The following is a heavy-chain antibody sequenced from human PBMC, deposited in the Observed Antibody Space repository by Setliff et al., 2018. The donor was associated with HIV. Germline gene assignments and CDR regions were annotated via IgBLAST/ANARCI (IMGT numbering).Heavy chain of an antibody. V-gene: IGHV3-23*01. Sequence: GGSLRLSCAASGFTFTYHAMTWVRQAPGKGLEWVAGISGSGDRTYYAESVKGRFIISRDNSKDTLSLQLNNVRAEDTAVYFCARAQDVWGSYRYTNYYYYMDVWGKGTTVTVSS. CDR2: ISGSGDRT. CDR1: GFTFTYHA. D-gene: IGHD3-16*02. CDR3: ARAQDVWGSYRYTNYYYYMDV. J-gene: IGHJ6*03.